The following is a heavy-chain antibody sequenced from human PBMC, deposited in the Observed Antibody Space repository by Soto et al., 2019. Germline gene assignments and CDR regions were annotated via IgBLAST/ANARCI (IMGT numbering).Heavy chain of an antibody. CDR2: ISYDGSNT. Sequence: QVQLVESGGGVVQPGRSLTLSCAASGFTFSRFSMHWVLQAPGKGLAWVAVISYDGSNTHYAESVKGRFNISRDDSKNTVYLQMNNLRGEDSAVYYCARDHGMFLSYYYYGMDVWGQGTTVTVSS. J-gene: IGHJ6*02. CDR3: ARDHGMFLSYYYYGMDV. D-gene: IGHD3-10*02. V-gene: IGHV3-30-3*01. CDR1: GFTFSRFS.